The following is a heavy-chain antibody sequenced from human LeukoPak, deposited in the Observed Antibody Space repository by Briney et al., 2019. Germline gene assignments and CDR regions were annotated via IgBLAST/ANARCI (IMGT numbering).Heavy chain of an antibody. CDR1: GYTFTSYG. CDR3: ARDPSGYYDY. D-gene: IGHD3-22*01. Sequence: SVKVSCKASGYTFTSYGISWVRQAPGQGLEWMGRIIPILGIANYAQKFQGRVTITADKSTSTAYMELSSLRSEDTAVYYCARDPSGYYDYWGQGTLVTVSS. CDR2: IIPILGIA. J-gene: IGHJ4*02. V-gene: IGHV1-69*04.